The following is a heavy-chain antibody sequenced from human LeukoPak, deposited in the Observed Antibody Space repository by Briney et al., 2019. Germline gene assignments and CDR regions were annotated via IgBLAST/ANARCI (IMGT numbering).Heavy chain of an antibody. Sequence: GGSLRLSCAASGFTFSNAWMSWVRQAPGKGLEWVGRIKSKTDGGTTDYAAPVKGRFTISRDDSKNTLYLQMNSLKTEDTAVYYCTTGVGGYSYGLPWGDYWGQGTLVTVSS. CDR2: IKSKTDGGTT. CDR1: GFTFSNAW. J-gene: IGHJ4*02. V-gene: IGHV3-15*01. CDR3: TTGVGGYSYGLPWGDY. D-gene: IGHD5-18*01.